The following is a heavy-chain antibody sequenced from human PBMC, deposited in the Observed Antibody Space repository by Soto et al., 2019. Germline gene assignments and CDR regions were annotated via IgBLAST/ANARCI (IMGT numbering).Heavy chain of an antibody. CDR1: GYIFTSYA. D-gene: IGHD2-15*01. CDR3: ARGPGGPDGHGDY. J-gene: IGHJ4*02. V-gene: IGHV1-3*01. CDR2: INAGNGNT. Sequence: QVQLVQSGAEVKKPGASVKVSCKASGYIFTSYAMHWVRQAPGQRLEWMGWINAGNGNTKYSQKFHGRVTITRDTSASTAYMELSSLRSEDTAVYYCARGPGGPDGHGDYWGQGTLVTVSS.